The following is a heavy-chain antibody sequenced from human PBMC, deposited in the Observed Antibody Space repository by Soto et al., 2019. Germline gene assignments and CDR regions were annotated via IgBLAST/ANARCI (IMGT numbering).Heavy chain of an antibody. CDR1: GFTFSNYW. V-gene: IGHV3-7*01. CDR3: AVSRPGFDY. Sequence: GGSLRLSCAASGFTFSNYWMSWVRQAPGKGLEWVANIKQDGSEKNYKDSAKGRLTISRDNAKNSLSLQMNSLRAEDTAVYYCAVSRPGFDYWGQGTLVTVSS. J-gene: IGHJ4*02. CDR2: IKQDGSEK.